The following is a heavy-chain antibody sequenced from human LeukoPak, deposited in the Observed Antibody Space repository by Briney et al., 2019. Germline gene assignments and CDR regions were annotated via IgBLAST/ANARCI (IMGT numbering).Heavy chain of an antibody. J-gene: IGHJ3*02. CDR3: AKAEYSSGWYDAFDI. Sequence: GGSLRLSCAASGFTLSSYAMSWVRQAPGKGLEWVSAISGSGGSTYYADSVKGRFTISRDNSKNTLYLQMNSLRAEDTAVYYCAKAEYSSGWYDAFDIWGQGTMVTVSS. D-gene: IGHD6-19*01. V-gene: IGHV3-23*01. CDR2: ISGSGGST. CDR1: GFTLSSYA.